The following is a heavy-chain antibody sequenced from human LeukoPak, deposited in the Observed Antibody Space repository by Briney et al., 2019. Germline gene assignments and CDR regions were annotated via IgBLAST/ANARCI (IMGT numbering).Heavy chain of an antibody. J-gene: IGHJ4*02. Sequence: SETLSLTCTVSGYSISSGYYWGWIRQPPGKGLEWIGSIYHSGSTYYNPSLKSRVTISVDTSKNQFSLKLSSVTAADTAVYYCARVVYHYDSSGYYPSDYWGQGTLVTVSP. V-gene: IGHV4-38-2*02. CDR1: GYSISSGYY. CDR3: ARVVYHYDSSGYYPSDY. D-gene: IGHD3-22*01. CDR2: IYHSGST.